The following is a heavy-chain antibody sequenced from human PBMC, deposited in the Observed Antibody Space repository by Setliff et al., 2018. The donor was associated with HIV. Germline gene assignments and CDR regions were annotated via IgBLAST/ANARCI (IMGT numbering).Heavy chain of an antibody. Sequence: SETLSLTCAVYGGSFSGYYWSWIRQPPGKGLEWIGEINHSGNTNYNPSLKSRVTMSVDTSKNQFTLNLNSVTAADTAVYYCATHCTSTSCYSAGLDYWGQGTLVTVSS. CDR1: GGSFSGYY. V-gene: IGHV4-34*01. CDR2: INHSGNT. D-gene: IGHD2-2*01. J-gene: IGHJ4*02. CDR3: ATHCTSTSCYSAGLDY.